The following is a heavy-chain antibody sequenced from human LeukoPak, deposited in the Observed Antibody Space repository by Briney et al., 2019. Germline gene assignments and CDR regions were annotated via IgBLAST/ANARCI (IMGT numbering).Heavy chain of an antibody. D-gene: IGHD3-22*01. V-gene: IGHV3-15*07. CDR2: IKSKTDDGTR. CDR1: GFTFSNAW. J-gene: IGHJ4*02. CDR3: ARDHPYYYDSSGYYDYPYFDY. Sequence: GGSLRLSCAASGFTFSNAWMNWVRQAPGKGLEWVGRIKSKTDDGTRDFAAPVKGRFTISRDDSKNTLYLQMNSLRSEDTAVYYCARDHPYYYDSSGYYDYPYFDYWGQGTLVTVSS.